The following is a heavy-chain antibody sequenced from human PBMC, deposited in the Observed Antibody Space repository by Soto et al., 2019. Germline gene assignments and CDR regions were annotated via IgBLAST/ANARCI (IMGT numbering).Heavy chain of an antibody. V-gene: IGHV2-5*02. CDR1: GFSLSTSGVG. Sequence: QITLKESGPTLVKPTQTLTLTCTFSGFSLSTSGVGVGWIRQPPGKALEWLALIYWDDDKRYSPSLKSRLTHTKHTAKNQMVLTMTTLDPVDTATSYCAHATVTIERPVWFDPWAQGTPATVSS. D-gene: IGHD4-17*01. CDR3: AHATVTIERPVWFDP. CDR2: IYWDDDK. J-gene: IGHJ5*02.